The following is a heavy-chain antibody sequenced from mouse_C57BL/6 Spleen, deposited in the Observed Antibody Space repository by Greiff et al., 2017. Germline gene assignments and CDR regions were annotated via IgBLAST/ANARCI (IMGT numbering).Heavy chain of an antibody. CDR3: ERGEINTVVAIDY. V-gene: IGHV1-72*01. Sequence: QVQLQQPGAELVKPGASVKLSCKASGYTFTSYWMHWVKQRPGRGLEWIGRIDPNSGGTKYNEKFKSKATLTVDKPSSTAYMQLSSLTSEDSAVYDCERGEINTVVAIDYWGQGTTLTVSS. J-gene: IGHJ2*01. CDR2: IDPNSGGT. D-gene: IGHD1-1*01. CDR1: GYTFTSYW.